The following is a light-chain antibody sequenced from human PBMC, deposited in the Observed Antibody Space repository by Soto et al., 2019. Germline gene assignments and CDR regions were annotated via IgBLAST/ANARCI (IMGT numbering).Light chain of an antibody. CDR1: QTVNSN. CDR2: DAS. CDR3: QQYNNWPPWT. J-gene: IGKJ1*01. V-gene: IGKV3-15*01. Sequence: EIVLTQSPGTLSLSPGERVTLSCRASQTVNSNLAWYQQQPGQAPRLLIYDASTRATGIPARFSGSGSGTEFTLTISSLQSEDFAVYYCQQYNNWPPWTFGQGTKVDIK.